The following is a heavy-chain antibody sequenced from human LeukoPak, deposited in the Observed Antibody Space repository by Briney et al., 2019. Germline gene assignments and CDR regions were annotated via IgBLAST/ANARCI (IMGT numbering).Heavy chain of an antibody. D-gene: IGHD3-22*01. V-gene: IGHV4-4*02. CDR3: ARVRITMIVPEYFDF. CDR1: GGSISSSNW. J-gene: IGHJ4*02. Sequence: SETLSLTCAVSGGSISSSNWWNWVRQPPGKGLEWIGEIYHSGSTNYNPSLKSRVTISVDKSKNQFSLKLSSVTAADTAVYYCARVRITMIVPEYFDFWGQGTLVTVSS. CDR2: IYHSGST.